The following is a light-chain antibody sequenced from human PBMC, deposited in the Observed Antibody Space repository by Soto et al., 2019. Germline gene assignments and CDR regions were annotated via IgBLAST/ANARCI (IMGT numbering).Light chain of an antibody. Sequence: QSALTQPASVSGSPGQSITISCTGTSSDVGSYNLVSWYQQHPGKAPKLMIYEGSKRPSGVSNRFSGSKSGNTASLTISGLQAEDEADYYCSSYTSSGTLFGTGTKLTVL. CDR3: SSYTSSGTL. CDR1: SSDVGSYNL. V-gene: IGLV2-14*02. CDR2: EGS. J-gene: IGLJ1*01.